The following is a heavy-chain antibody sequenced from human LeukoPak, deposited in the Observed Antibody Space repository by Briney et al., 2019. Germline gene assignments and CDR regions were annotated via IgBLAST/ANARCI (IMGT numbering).Heavy chain of an antibody. D-gene: IGHD6-6*01. CDR3: ARQKYSGSSLDY. Sequence: GGSLRLSCAASGLTFSSYDMHWVRQAPGKGLEWVALISYDGSNKYYADSVKGRFTIPRDNSKSTLYLQMNSLGAEDTAVYYCARQKYSGSSLDYWGQGTLVTVSS. CDR1: GLTFSSYD. J-gene: IGHJ4*02. V-gene: IGHV3-33*01. CDR2: ISYDGSNK.